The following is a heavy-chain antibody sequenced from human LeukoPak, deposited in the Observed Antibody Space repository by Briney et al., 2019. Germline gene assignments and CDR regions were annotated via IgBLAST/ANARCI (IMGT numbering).Heavy chain of an antibody. V-gene: IGHV3-48*02. D-gene: IGHD3-22*01. CDR3: ARDRPSTENYYDSSGYWRTYYYYGMDV. J-gene: IGHJ6*02. Sequence: RGSLRLSCAASGFTLSSYSMNWVRQAPGKGLEWVSYISSSSSTIYYADSVKGRFTISRDNAKNSLYLQMNSLRDEDTAVYYCARDRPSTENYYDSSGYWRTYYYYGMDVWGQGATVTVSS. CDR2: ISSSSSTI. CDR1: GFTLSSYS.